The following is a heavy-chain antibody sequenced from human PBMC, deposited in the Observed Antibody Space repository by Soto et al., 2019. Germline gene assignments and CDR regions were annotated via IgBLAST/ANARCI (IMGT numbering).Heavy chain of an antibody. CDR1: GFTFSSYS. CDR3: ARAYDNYYDSSGYYYYYYYMDV. D-gene: IGHD3-22*01. J-gene: IGHJ6*03. CDR2: ISSSSSTI. Sequence: GALRLSCAASGFTFSSYSMNWVRQAPGKGLEWVSYISSSSSTIYYADSVKGRFTISRDNAKNSLYLQMKSLRDEDTAVYYCARAYDNYYDSSGYYYYYYYMDVWGKGTTVTVSS. V-gene: IGHV3-48*02.